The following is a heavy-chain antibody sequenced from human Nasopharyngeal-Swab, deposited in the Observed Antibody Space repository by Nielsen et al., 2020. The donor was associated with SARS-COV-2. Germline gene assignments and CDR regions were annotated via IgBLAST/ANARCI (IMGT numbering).Heavy chain of an antibody. CDR2: ISSSSSYI. V-gene: IGHV3-21*01. CDR1: GFTFSTYS. CDR3: TRDLGRWQLFDP. J-gene: IGHJ5*02. D-gene: IGHD7-27*01. Sequence: GESLKISCAASGFTFSTYSMNWVRQAPGKGLEWVSSISSSSSYIYYADSVKGRFTTSRDNAKNSLYLQMNSLRAEDTAVFYCTRDLGRWQLFDPWGQGTLVTVSS.